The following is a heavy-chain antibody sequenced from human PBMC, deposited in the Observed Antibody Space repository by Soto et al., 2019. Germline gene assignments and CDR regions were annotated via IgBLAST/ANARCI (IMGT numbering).Heavy chain of an antibody. Sequence: PGGSLRLSCAASGFTFSSYAMSWVRQAPGKGLEWVSAISGSGGSTYYADSVKGRFTISRDNSKNTLYLQMNSLRAEDTAVYYCANNYYGSGSYTGGYFFDYWGQGTLVTVSS. V-gene: IGHV3-23*01. CDR1: GFTFSSYA. CDR3: ANNYYGSGSYTGGYFFDY. CDR2: ISGSGGST. J-gene: IGHJ4*02. D-gene: IGHD3-10*01.